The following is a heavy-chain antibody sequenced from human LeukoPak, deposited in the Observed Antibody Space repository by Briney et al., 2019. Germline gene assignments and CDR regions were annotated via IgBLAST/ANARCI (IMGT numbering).Heavy chain of an antibody. D-gene: IGHD4/OR15-4a*01. V-gene: IGHV3-23*01. Sequence: GGSLRLSCAASGFTFSSYAMSWVRQAPGKGLERVSSIGGSDGRTYYAESVKGRFTISRDNSKNTLYLQMNSLRVEDTAVYFCADPPNADYWGQGTLVTVSS. J-gene: IGHJ4*02. CDR1: GFTFSSYA. CDR2: IGGSDGRT. CDR3: ADPPNADY.